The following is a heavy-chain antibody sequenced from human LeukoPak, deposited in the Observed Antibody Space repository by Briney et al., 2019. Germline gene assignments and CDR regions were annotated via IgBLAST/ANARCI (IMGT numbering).Heavy chain of an antibody. Sequence: GGSLRLSCAGSGFTFSTYAMTWLRQAPGKGLEWVSSISNGDSTTYYTDSVKGRFTISRNNSKNTLYLQMNSLRAEDTAVYYCAKGSGGWYQFFDHWGQGTLVTVSS. D-gene: IGHD6-19*01. CDR1: GFTFSTYA. J-gene: IGHJ5*02. CDR3: AKGSGGWYQFFDH. CDR2: ISNGDSTT. V-gene: IGHV3-23*01.